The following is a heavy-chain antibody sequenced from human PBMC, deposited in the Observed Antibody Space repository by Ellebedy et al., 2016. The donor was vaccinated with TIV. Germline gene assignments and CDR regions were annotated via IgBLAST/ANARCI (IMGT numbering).Heavy chain of an antibody. CDR3: ASAARGSGAYESF. D-gene: IGHD5-12*01. J-gene: IGHJ4*02. CDR2: INQGGSET. CDR1: GFTFSRFW. V-gene: IGHV3-7*01. Sequence: PGGSLRLSCAASGFTFSRFWMAWVRQAPGKGLEWVATINQGGSETYYVDSVKGRFTISRDNSKNSLYLQMNSLRADDTDLYYCASAARGSGAYESFWGQGTLVTVSS.